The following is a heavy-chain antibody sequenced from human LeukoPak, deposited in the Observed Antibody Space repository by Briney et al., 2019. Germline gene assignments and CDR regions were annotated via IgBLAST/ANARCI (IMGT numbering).Heavy chain of an antibody. CDR2: ISPSGGST. J-gene: IGHJ4*02. CDR3: ARTHDYGDSRPYY. V-gene: IGHV1-46*01. D-gene: IGHD4-17*01. CDR1: GYTFTTYY. Sequence: GASVKVSCKASGYTFTTYYMHWVRQAPGQGLEWMGIISPSGGSTSYAQQLQGRVTMTRDTSTSTVYMELSSLRSDDTAVYYCARTHDYGDSRPYYWGQGTLVTVSS.